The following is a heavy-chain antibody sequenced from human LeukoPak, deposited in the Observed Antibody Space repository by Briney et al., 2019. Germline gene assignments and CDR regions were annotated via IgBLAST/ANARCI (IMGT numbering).Heavy chain of an antibody. V-gene: IGHV3-33*08. D-gene: IGHD6-19*01. Sequence: GGSLRLSCAASGFTFSSYEMNWVRQAPGKGLEWVAVIWYDGSNKYYADSVKGRFTISRDNSKNTLYLQMNSLRAEDTAVYYCARDSQAFGKWLDLFDYWGQGTLVTVSS. J-gene: IGHJ4*02. CDR1: GFTFSSYE. CDR2: IWYDGSNK. CDR3: ARDSQAFGKWLDLFDY.